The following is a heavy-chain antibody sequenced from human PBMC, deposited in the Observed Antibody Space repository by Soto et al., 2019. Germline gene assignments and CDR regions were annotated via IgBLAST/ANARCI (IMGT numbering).Heavy chain of an antibody. CDR1: GYTFTDYY. CDR3: ARDKTPSSGWPGMDV. Sequence: QVQLVQSGAEVKKPGASVKVSCKASGYTFTDYYMHWVRQAPGQGLEWMGWINPNSGGTNYAQKFQGRVTMTRDTSISTAYMELTRLRSDDTAVYYCARDKTPSSGWPGMDVWGQGTTVTVSS. V-gene: IGHV1-2*02. D-gene: IGHD6-19*01. CDR2: INPNSGGT. J-gene: IGHJ6*02.